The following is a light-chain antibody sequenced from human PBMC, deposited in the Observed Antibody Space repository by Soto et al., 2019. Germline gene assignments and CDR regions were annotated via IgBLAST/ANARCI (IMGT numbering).Light chain of an antibody. CDR1: QSVSGSH. J-gene: IGKJ1*01. Sequence: PGERATLSCRASQSVSGSHLAWYQQKPGQTPSLLIYDASSRATGIPDRFSGSGSGTDFTLTISRLEPEDFAVYYCQQYCYSPWTFGQGTKVEIK. CDR3: QQYCYSPWT. V-gene: IGKV3-20*01. CDR2: DAS.